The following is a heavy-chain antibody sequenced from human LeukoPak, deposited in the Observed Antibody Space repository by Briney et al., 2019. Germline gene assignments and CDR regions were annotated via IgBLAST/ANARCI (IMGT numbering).Heavy chain of an antibody. Sequence: SETLSLTCAIYGGSFSYHYWSWIRQPPGKGLEWIGYIYYSGSTNYNPSLKSRVTISADTSKNQFSLKLSSVTAADTAVYYCARGGMATVHFDYWGQGTLVTVSS. CDR2: IYYSGST. V-gene: IGHV4-59*11. CDR1: GGSFSYHY. CDR3: ARGGMATVHFDY. D-gene: IGHD5-24*01. J-gene: IGHJ4*02.